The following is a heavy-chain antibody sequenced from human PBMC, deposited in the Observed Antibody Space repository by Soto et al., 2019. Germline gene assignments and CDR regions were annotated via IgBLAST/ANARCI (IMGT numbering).Heavy chain of an antibody. D-gene: IGHD1-26*01. Sequence: EGQVVESGGGLVQPGGSLRLSCAASGFTFSSYWMNWVRQAPGKGLVWVSLINPDGRTTTYADSVKGRFTISRDNAKNTVYLQMNSLRADDTAVYYCARDLRGSPHYWGQGTLVTGSS. CDR1: GFTFSSYW. V-gene: IGHV3-74*01. J-gene: IGHJ4*02. CDR3: ARDLRGSPHY. CDR2: INPDGRTT.